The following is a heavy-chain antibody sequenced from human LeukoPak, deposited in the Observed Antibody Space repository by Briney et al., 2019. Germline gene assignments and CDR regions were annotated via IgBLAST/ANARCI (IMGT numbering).Heavy chain of an antibody. CDR3: ARYYLISWSYSH. V-gene: IGHV4-39*01. CDR2: IYYGGST. D-gene: IGHD1-26*01. J-gene: IGHJ4*02. CDR1: GGSISSSSYY. Sequence: SETLSLTCTVSGGSISSSSYYWGWIRQPPGKGLVWVGSIYYGGSTYYNPSLKSRVTISVDTSKTQFSLKLSSVTAADTAVYYCARYYLISWSYSHWGQGTLVTVSS.